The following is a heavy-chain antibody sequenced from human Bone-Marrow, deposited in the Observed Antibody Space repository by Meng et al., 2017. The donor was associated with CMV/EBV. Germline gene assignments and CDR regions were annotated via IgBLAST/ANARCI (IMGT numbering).Heavy chain of an antibody. V-gene: IGHV1-69*04. D-gene: IGHD2-2*02. Sequence: SVKVSCKASGGTFSSYAISWVRQAPGQGLEWMGRIIPILGIANYAQKFQGRVTITADKSTSTAYMELSSLRSEDTAVYYCARYSRMTAAIRPSYYYYGMDVWGQGTTVTVSS. CDR1: GGTFSSYA. CDR3: ARYSRMTAAIRPSYYYYGMDV. J-gene: IGHJ6*01. CDR2: IIPILGIA.